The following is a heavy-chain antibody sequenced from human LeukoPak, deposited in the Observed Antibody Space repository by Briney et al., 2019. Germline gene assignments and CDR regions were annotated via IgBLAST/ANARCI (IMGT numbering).Heavy chain of an antibody. CDR1: GFTFSSYW. V-gene: IGHV3-7*04. J-gene: IGHJ6*02. D-gene: IGHD3-3*01. CDR2: IKQDGGEK. Sequence: PGGSLRLSCAASGFTFSSYWMTWVRQAPGKGLEWVANIKQDGGEKYYVDSVKGRFTISRDNAKTSLYLQMNGLRAEDTAVYYCARVKPTYYDPPMDVWGQGTTVTVSS. CDR3: ARVKPTYYDPPMDV.